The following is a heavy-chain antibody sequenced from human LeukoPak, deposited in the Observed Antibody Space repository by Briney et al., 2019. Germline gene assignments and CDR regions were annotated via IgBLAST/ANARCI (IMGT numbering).Heavy chain of an antibody. CDR3: ARTEYSGSYFDN. V-gene: IGHV3-74*01. CDR2: INSDGSST. D-gene: IGHD1-26*01. J-gene: IGHJ4*02. CDR1: GFTFSSYW. Sequence: GGSLRLSCGASGFTFSSYWIHWVRQAPGKGLVWVSRINSDGSSTSYADSVKGRFTISRDNAKNTLYLQMDSLRAEDTAVYFRARTEYSGSYFDNWGQGTLVTVSS.